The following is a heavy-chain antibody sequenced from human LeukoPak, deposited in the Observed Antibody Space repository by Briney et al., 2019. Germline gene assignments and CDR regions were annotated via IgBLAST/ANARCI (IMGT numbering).Heavy chain of an antibody. D-gene: IGHD3-22*01. Sequence: GASVKVSCKAPEYTFTSYYMHWVRQAPGQGLEWMGIIHPSGGSTSYAQKFQGRVTMTRDTSTSTVYMELSSLRSEDTAVYYCARGPYYYDSSGYSQDAFDIWGQGTMVTVSS. CDR2: IHPSGGST. CDR3: ARGPYYYDSSGYSQDAFDI. V-gene: IGHV1-46*01. J-gene: IGHJ3*02. CDR1: EYTFTSYY.